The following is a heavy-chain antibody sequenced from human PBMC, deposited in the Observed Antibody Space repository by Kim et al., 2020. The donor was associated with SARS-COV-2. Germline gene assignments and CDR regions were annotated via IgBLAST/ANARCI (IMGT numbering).Heavy chain of an antibody. Sequence: VKGRFTISRDNAKNSLYLQINSLRAEDTAVYYCARDGCSGGSCVSAGMDVWGQGTTVTVSS. V-gene: IGHV3-21*01. J-gene: IGHJ6*02. CDR3: ARDGCSGGSCVSAGMDV. D-gene: IGHD2-15*01.